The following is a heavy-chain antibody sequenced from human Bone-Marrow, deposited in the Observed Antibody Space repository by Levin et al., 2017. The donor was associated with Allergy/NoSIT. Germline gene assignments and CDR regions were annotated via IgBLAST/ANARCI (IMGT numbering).Heavy chain of an antibody. CDR3: ARDQFRRATIGARWFDP. CDR1: GFTFSNSW. CDR2: IKEDGSEK. D-gene: IGHD5-24*01. Sequence: PGESLKISCAASGFTFSNSWMSWVRQAPGKGLEWVANIKEDGSEKYYVDSVKGRFTISRDNAKNSLFVQMNSLRVEDTAVYYCARDQFRRATIGARWFDPWGQGTLVTVSS. J-gene: IGHJ5*02. V-gene: IGHV3-7*01.